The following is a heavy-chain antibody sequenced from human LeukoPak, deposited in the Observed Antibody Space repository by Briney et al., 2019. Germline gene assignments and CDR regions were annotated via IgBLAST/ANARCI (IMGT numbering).Heavy chain of an antibody. D-gene: IGHD3-9*01. Sequence: ASVKVSCKASGYTFTGYYMHWVRQAPGQGLEWMGWINPNSGGTNYAQKFQGRVTMTRDTSISTVYMELSRLRSDDTAVYYCARDHDDILTGYYMADYWGQGTLVTVSS. CDR3: ARDHDDILTGYYMADY. J-gene: IGHJ4*02. CDR1: GYTFTGYY. CDR2: INPNSGGT. V-gene: IGHV1-2*02.